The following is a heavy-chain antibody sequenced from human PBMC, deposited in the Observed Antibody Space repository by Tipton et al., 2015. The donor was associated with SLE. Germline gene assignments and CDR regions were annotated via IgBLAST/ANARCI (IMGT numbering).Heavy chain of an antibody. D-gene: IGHD1-26*01. J-gene: IGHJ6*03. Sequence: TLSLTCTVSGGSISNYYWSWIRQSPGKGLEWIGYIHFPGRTNFNPSLKSRVSMSLDTSNRFSLRLTSVTAADTGTYYCARMVGPVYDYYYYMDVWGKGTAVIVSS. CDR2: IHFPGRT. CDR3: ARMVGPVYDYYYYMDV. CDR1: GGSISNYY. V-gene: IGHV4-59*01.